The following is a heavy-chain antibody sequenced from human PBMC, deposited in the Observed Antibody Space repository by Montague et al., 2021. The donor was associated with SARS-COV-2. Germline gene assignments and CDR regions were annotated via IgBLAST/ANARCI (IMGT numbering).Heavy chain of an antibody. CDR1: GGSIRNYF. CDR2: IYYTGST. D-gene: IGHD3-16*01. J-gene: IGHJ5*02. V-gene: IGHV4-59*12. Sequence: ETLSLTCTVSGGSIRNYFWSWIRQPPGKGLEWIGYIYYTGSTNYNPSLKSRVTMSISMSENQFSLKLNSVTAADTAVYYCARAIGAPENWFDPWGQGTLVTVSS. CDR3: ARAIGAPENWFDP.